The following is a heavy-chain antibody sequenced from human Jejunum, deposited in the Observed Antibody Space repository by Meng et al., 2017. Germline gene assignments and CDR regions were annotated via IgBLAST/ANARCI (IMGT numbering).Heavy chain of an antibody. D-gene: IGHD1-7*01. CDR1: GFSLSTSGVG. V-gene: IGHV2-5*02. CDR3: AHSLAYNSNYNVGWFDP. Sequence: PTPVQPTPTPTLSRTFAGFSLSTSGVGVGWIRQPPGKALECLALIYWDDDKRYNPSLKNRLTITKDTSKNQFVLTMTNMDPADTATYYCAHSLAYNSNYNVGWFDPWGQGTLVTVSS. CDR2: IYWDDDK. J-gene: IGHJ5*02.